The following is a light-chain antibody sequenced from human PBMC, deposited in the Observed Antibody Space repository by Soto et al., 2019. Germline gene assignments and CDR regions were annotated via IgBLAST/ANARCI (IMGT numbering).Light chain of an antibody. V-gene: IGLV1-51*01. J-gene: IGLJ1*01. CDR1: SSNLGGNA. CDR2: DDN. Sequence: QSFLTQPPSVSAAPGQKVTISCSGSSSNLGGNAVSGYQQLPGTAPKLLIYDDNKRPSGLPERFSGSKSGPSDTLGITGFQTGDEADYYCGPWDSSLXSYVLGTGTKVXV. CDR3: GPWDSSLXSYV.